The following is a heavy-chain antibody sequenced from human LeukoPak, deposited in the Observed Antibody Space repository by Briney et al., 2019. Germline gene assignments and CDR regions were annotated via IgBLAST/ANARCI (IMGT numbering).Heavy chain of an antibody. V-gene: IGHV3-66*02. Sequence: GGSLRLSCAASGFTVSSNHMSWVRQAPGKGLEWVSVIYSGGSTYYADSVKGRFTISRDNSKNTLYLQMNSLRAEDTAVYYCARDRGVGAFDYWGQGTLVTVSS. D-gene: IGHD1-26*01. CDR3: ARDRGVGAFDY. J-gene: IGHJ4*02. CDR1: GFTVSSNH. CDR2: IYSGGST.